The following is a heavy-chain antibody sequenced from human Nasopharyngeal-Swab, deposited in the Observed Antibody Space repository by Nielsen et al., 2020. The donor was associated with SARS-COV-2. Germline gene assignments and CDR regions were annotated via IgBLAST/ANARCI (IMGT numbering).Heavy chain of an antibody. Sequence: GSLRLSCTVSGGSISSYYWSWIRQPPGKGLEWIGHIYYSGSTNYNPSLKSRVTISVDTSKNQFSLKLSSVTAADTAVYYCARGQLWFDFWGQGTLVTVSS. CDR2: IYYSGST. J-gene: IGHJ5*01. CDR1: GGSISSYY. D-gene: IGHD1-1*01. CDR3: ARGQLWFDF. V-gene: IGHV4-59*08.